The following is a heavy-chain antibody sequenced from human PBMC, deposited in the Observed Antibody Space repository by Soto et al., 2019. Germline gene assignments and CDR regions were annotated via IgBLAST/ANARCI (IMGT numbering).Heavy chain of an antibody. CDR2: ISYDGSNK. CDR1: GFTFSSYG. Sequence: PGGSLRLSCAASGFTFSSYGMHWVRQAPGKGLEWVAVISYDGSNKYYADSVKGRFTISRDNSRNSLYLQMNSLGAEDTAVYYCARVATLYYYSLDVWGQGATVTVSS. CDR3: ARVATLYYYSLDV. D-gene: IGHD5-12*01. V-gene: IGHV3-30*03. J-gene: IGHJ6*02.